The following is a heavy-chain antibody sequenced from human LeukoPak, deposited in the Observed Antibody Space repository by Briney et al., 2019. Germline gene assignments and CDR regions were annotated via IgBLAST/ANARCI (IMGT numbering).Heavy chain of an antibody. CDR3: AKGILTGLDYLDP. Sequence: RSSETLSLTCTVSGASIRSYYWSWIRQPPGKGLEWIGCVYYGGITNYNPSLESRVTISVDTSTNQFSLKLTSVTAADTALYYCAKGILTGLDYLDPWGQGTLVTVSS. D-gene: IGHD3-9*01. V-gene: IGHV4-59*03. CDR1: GASIRSYY. J-gene: IGHJ5*02. CDR2: VYYGGIT.